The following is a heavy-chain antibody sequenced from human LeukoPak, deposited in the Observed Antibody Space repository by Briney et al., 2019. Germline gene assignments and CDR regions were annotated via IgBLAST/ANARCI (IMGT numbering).Heavy chain of an antibody. V-gene: IGHV3-9*03. Sequence: PGGSLRLSCAASGFTFDNYAMHWVRQAPGKGLEWVSGISWNSGSIGYADSVKGRFTISRDNAKNSLYLQTNSLRAEDMALYYCAKDTRQYSTSGEFDYWGQGTLVTVSS. CDR2: ISWNSGSI. CDR3: AKDTRQYSTSGEFDY. CDR1: GFTFDNYA. D-gene: IGHD6-6*01. J-gene: IGHJ4*02.